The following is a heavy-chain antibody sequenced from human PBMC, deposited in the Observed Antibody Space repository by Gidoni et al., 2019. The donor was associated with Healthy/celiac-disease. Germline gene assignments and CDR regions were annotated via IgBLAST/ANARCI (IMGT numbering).Heavy chain of an antibody. CDR2: ISSSSSTI. CDR3: ARDGPGIVGATTVDY. D-gene: IGHD1-26*01. V-gene: IGHV3-48*02. J-gene: IGHJ4*02. Sequence: EVQLVESGGGVVQPGGSLRLSCAAPGFTFSSYSMNWVRQAQGKGLEWVSYISSSSSTIYYADSVKDRFTISRDNAKNSLYLQMNSLRDEDTAVYYCARDGPGIVGATTVDYWGQGTLVTVSS. CDR1: GFTFSSYS.